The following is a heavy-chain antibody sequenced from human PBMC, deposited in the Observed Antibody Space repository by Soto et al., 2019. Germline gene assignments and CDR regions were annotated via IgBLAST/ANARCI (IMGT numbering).Heavy chain of an antibody. J-gene: IGHJ4*02. CDR3: AKDRVESGLGEIDY. Sequence: QVQLVESGGGVVQPGRSLRLSCAASGFSFSNNGMHWVRQAPGKGLEWVAIISYDGSNKYYADSVKGRFTISRDNSKNTLHLQMNSLRVEDTAVYYCAKDRVESGLGEIDYWGQGTLVTVSS. CDR2: ISYDGSNK. D-gene: IGHD3-16*01. V-gene: IGHV3-30*18. CDR1: GFSFSNNG.